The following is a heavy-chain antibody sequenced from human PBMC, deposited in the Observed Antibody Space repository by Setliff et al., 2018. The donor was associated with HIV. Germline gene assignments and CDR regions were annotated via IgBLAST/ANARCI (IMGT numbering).Heavy chain of an antibody. J-gene: IGHJ4*02. CDR2: IYTSGST. D-gene: IGHD2-15*01. V-gene: IGHV4-4*08. Sequence: PSETLSLTCTVSGGSISSYYWSWIRQPPGKGLEWIGYIYTSGSTNYNPSLKSRVTISVDTSKNQFSLKLTSVTAADTAVYYCAKARRVADFDYWGQGTLVTVSS. CDR3: AKARRVADFDY. CDR1: GGSISSYY.